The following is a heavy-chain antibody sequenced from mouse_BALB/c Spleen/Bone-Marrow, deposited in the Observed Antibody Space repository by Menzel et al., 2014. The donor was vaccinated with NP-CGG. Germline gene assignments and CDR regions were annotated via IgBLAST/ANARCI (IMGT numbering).Heavy chain of an antibody. Sequence: EVQGVESGGGLVQPGGSLRLSCATSGFTFTNYYMSWVRQPPGKALEWLGFIRNKANGYTTEYSASVKGRLTISRDNSQSILYLQMNTLRAEDSATYYCARDRRYDLAWFAYWGQGTLVTVSA. CDR1: GFTFTNYY. J-gene: IGHJ3*01. D-gene: IGHD2-14*01. CDR3: ARDRRYDLAWFAY. V-gene: IGHV7-3*02. CDR2: IRNKANGYTT.